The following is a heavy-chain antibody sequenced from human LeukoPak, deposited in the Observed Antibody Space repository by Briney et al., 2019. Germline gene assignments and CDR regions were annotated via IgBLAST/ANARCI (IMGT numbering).Heavy chain of an antibody. V-gene: IGHV4-59*12. CDR1: GDSISSYY. D-gene: IGHD6-13*01. CDR2: IYYSGST. J-gene: IGHJ6*02. CDR3: ARAPVARQYSSSWFLYYGMDV. Sequence: SETLSLTCTVSGDSISSYYWSWIRQPPGKGLEWIGYIYYSGSTNYNPSLKSRVTISVDTSKNQFSLQLTSVTAADTAVYYCARAPVARQYSSSWFLYYGMDVWGQGTTVTVSS.